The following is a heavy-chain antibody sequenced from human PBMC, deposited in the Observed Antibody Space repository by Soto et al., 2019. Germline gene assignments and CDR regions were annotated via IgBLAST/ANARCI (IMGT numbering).Heavy chain of an antibody. CDR1: GDSSSTSTYS. J-gene: IGHJ5*02. Sequence: SETLSLTCSFSGDSSSTSTYSWSWIRQPPGKALEWVGFIYRSGVTSYNPSLKSRVSISLDTSRNQCSLKVRSVTAADTAVYYCAGRAYPSGLRFDPGGPGPRVPVSS. V-gene: IGHV4-30-2*01. D-gene: IGHD6-19*01. CDR3: AGRAYPSGLRFDP. CDR2: IYRSGVT.